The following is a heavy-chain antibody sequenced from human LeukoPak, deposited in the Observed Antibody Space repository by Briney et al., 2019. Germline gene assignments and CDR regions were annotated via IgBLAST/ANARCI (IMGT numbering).Heavy chain of an antibody. J-gene: IGHJ4*02. Sequence: GGSLRLSCAASGFTFSSDSMNWGRQAPGEGLEWGSSISSSSSYIYYADSVKGRFTISRDNAKNSLYLQMNSLRADDTAVYYCARDTSSWYLGGDYYFDYWGQGTLVTVSA. CDR2: ISSSSSYI. CDR3: ARDTSSWYLGGDYYFDY. D-gene: IGHD6-13*01. V-gene: IGHV3-21*01. CDR1: GFTFSSDS.